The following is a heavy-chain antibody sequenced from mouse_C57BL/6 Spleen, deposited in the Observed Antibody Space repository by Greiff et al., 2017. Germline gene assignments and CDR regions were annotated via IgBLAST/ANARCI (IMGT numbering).Heavy chain of an antibody. V-gene: IGHV1-69*01. Sequence: VQLQQPGAELVMPGASVKLSCKASGYTFTSYWMHWVKQRPGQGLEWIGEIDPSDSYTNYNQQFKGKSTLTADKSSSTAYMRLSSLTSEDSAVYDSTKGQANYALDYWGQGTSVTVSS. D-gene: IGHD3-2*02. CDR1: GYTFTSYW. CDR2: IDPSDSYT. J-gene: IGHJ4*01. CDR3: TKGQANYALDY.